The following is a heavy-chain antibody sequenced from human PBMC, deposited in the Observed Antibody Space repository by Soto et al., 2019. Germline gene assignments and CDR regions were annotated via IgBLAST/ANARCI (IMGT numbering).Heavy chain of an antibody. CDR1: GGSISGYY. Sequence: PSETLSLTCTVSGGSISGYYWNWFRQPPGMGLEWIGYIYYSGSTNYNPSLKSRVTISLDTSKNQFSLRLSSVTAADTAVYYCARGDLAMGASADAFDIWGQGTMVTVSS. J-gene: IGHJ3*02. CDR2: IYYSGST. D-gene: IGHD1-26*01. CDR3: ARGDLAMGASADAFDI. V-gene: IGHV4-59*01.